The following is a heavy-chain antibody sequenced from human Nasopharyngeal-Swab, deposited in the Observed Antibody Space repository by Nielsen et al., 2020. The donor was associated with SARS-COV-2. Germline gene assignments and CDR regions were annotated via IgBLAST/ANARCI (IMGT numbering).Heavy chain of an antibody. CDR2: IYHSGST. CDR3: ARGIVATTLYSYFDY. V-gene: IGHV4-4*02. J-gene: IGHJ4*02. D-gene: IGHD5-12*01. CDR1: GGSISSSNW. Sequence: SETLSLTCAVSGGSISSSNWWSWVRQPPGKELEWIGEIYHSGSTNYNPSLKSRVTISVDKSKNQFSLKLSSVTAADTAVYYCARGIVATTLYSYFDYWGQGTLVTVSS.